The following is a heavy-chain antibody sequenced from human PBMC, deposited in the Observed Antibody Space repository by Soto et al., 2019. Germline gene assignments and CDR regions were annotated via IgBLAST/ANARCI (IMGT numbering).Heavy chain of an antibody. V-gene: IGHV3-74*01. CDR1: GFTFSSYW. CDR2: INSDGSST. J-gene: IGHJ4*02. D-gene: IGHD3-22*01. CDR3: ARIFENSSGNPPRY. Sequence: EVQLVESGGGLVQPGGSLRLSCAASGFTFSSYWMHWVRQAPGKGLVWVSRINSDGSSTSYADSVKGRFTISRDNAKNTLYLQMNSLRAEDAGVYYCARIFENSSGNPPRYWGQGTLVTVSS.